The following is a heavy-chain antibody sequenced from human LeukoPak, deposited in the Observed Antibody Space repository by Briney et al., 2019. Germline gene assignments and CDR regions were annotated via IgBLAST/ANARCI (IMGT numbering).Heavy chain of an antibody. CDR3: AKGGYCSATRCYVGKGMDD. Sequence: GGSPRLSCAASGFTFDTYGMHWLRQAPGKGLEGVAVISHDGVEKYYADSVKRPFTISRDNSQNTVSLQVNSLRAEDTAAYYCAKGGYCSATRCYVGKGMDDWGQGTLVTVSS. CDR2: ISHDGVEK. D-gene: IGHD2-2*01. CDR1: GFTFDTYG. J-gene: IGHJ4*02. V-gene: IGHV3-30*18.